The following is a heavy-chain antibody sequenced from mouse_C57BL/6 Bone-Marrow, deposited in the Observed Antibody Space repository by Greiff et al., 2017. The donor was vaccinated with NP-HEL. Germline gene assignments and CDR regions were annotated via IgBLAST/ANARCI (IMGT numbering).Heavy chain of an antibody. V-gene: IGHV5-6*01. CDR1: GFTFSSYG. J-gene: IGHJ4*01. D-gene: IGHD1-1*01. Sequence: EVQLVESGGDLVKPGGSLKLSCAASGFTFSSYGMSWVRQTPDKRLEWVATISSGGSYTYYPDSVKGRFTISRDNAKNTLYLQMSSVKSEDTAMYYCARRGTTVVEDYAMDYWGQGTSVTVSS. CDR2: ISSGGSYT. CDR3: ARRGTTVVEDYAMDY.